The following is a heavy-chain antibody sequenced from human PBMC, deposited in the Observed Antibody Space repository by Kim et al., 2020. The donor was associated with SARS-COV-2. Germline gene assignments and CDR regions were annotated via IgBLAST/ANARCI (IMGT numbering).Heavy chain of an antibody. J-gene: IGHJ4*02. D-gene: IGHD6-19*01. V-gene: IGHV6-1*01. CDR3: ARDFSIAVAGRFDY. Sequence: VSVKTRITLHPDTAKNQFSLQLNSVTPEDTAVYYCARDFSIAVAGRFDYWGQGTLVTVSS.